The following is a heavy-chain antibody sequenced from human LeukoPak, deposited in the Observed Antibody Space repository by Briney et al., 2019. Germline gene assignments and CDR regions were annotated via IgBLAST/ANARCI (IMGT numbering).Heavy chain of an antibody. CDR3: ARGGSYWSLIGAFDI. V-gene: IGHV3-64*01. CDR1: GFTFSTYG. D-gene: IGHD1-26*01. CDR2: ISSNGGST. Sequence: GGSLRLSCAASGFTFSTYGMNWVRQAPGKGLEYVSAISSNGGSTYYANSVKGRFTISRDNSKNTLYLQMGSLRAEDMAVYYCARGGSYWSLIGAFDIWGQGTMVTVSS. J-gene: IGHJ3*02.